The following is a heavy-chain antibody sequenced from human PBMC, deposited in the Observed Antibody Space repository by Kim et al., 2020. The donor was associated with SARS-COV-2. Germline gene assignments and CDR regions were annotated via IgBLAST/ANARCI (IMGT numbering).Heavy chain of an antibody. CDR2: ISYDGSNK. V-gene: IGHV3-30-3*01. J-gene: IGHJ3*02. CDR3: ARDQYGYNSLGAFDI. D-gene: IGHD5-12*01. Sequence: GGSLRLSCAASGFTFSSYAMHWVRQAPGKGLEWVAVISYDGSNKYYADSVKGRFTISRDNSKNTLYLQMNSLRAEDTAVYYCARDQYGYNSLGAFDIWGQGTMVTVSS. CDR1: GFTFSSYA.